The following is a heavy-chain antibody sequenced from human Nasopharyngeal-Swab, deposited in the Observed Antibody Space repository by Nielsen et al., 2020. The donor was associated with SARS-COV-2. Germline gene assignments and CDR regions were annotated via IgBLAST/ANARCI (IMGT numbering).Heavy chain of an antibody. J-gene: IGHJ6*02. V-gene: IGHV5-51*01. Sequence: GASLKISCKGSGYSFTSYWNAWVRQMPEKVLEWVGIIYPRDSDTRYSPSIQGQVTISADKAIRTAYLQWSRLNASDTAMYYCVRPEGVDTNSKYYFQYGMDVWGQGTTVTVSS. D-gene: IGHD5-18*01. CDR1: GYSFTSYW. CDR3: VRPEGVDTNSKYYFQYGMDV. CDR2: IYPRDSDT.